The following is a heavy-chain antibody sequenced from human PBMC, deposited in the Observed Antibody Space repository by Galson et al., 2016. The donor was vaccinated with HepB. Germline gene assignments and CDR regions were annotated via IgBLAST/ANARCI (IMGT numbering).Heavy chain of an antibody. V-gene: IGHV1-58*01. D-gene: IGHD5-18*01. Sequence: SVKVSCKASGFTFSSSAVQWVRQARGQRLEWIGWIVFGSGNTKYAKKFQERLTITRDMSTSTAYMELSSLRPEDTAVYYCGAPNKAMVMSYYYSGMDVWGQGTTVTVSS. J-gene: IGHJ6*02. CDR1: GFTFSSSA. CDR2: IVFGSGNT. CDR3: GAPNKAMVMSYYYSGMDV.